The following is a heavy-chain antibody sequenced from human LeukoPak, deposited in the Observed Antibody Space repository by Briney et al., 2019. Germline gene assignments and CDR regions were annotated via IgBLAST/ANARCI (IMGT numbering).Heavy chain of an antibody. V-gene: IGHV4-61*02. D-gene: IGHD3-3*01. Sequence: PSETLSLTCTVSGGSISSGSYYWSWLWQPAGRGLEWIGRIYTSGSTNYNPSLKSRVTTSVDTSKNQFSLKLSSVTAADTAVYYCARAYYDFCSGYHYYMDVWGKGTTVTVSS. CDR3: ARAYYDFCSGYHYYMDV. CDR1: GGSISSGSYY. CDR2: IYTSGST. J-gene: IGHJ6*03.